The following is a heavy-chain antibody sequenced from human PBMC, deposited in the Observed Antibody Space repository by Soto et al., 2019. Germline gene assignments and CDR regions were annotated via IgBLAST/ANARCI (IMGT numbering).Heavy chain of an antibody. Sequence: GGSLRLSCAASGFTFSSYGMHWVRQAPGKGLEWVAVIWYDGSNKYYADSVKGRFTISRDNSKNTLYLQMNSLRAEDTAVYYCARDSVVVAAYDFDYWGQGTLVTVSS. CDR1: GFTFSSYG. D-gene: IGHD2-15*01. V-gene: IGHV3-33*01. CDR2: IWYDGSNK. J-gene: IGHJ4*02. CDR3: ARDSVVVAAYDFDY.